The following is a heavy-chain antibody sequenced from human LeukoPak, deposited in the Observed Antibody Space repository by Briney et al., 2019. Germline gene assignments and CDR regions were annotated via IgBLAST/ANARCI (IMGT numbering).Heavy chain of an antibody. V-gene: IGHV4-59*01. CDR2: IYYSGST. Sequence: MSSETLSLTCTVSGGSISSYYWSWIRQPPGKGLEWIGYIYYSGSTNYNPSLKSRVTISVDTSKNQFSLKLSSVTAADTAVYYCARFVVVTATFDYWGQGTLVTVSS. CDR3: ARFVVVTATFDY. CDR1: GGSISSYY. J-gene: IGHJ4*02. D-gene: IGHD2-21*02.